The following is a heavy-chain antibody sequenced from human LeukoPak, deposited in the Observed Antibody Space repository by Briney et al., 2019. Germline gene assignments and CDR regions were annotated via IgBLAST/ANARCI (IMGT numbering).Heavy chain of an antibody. CDR3: ARVGKFTAGY. V-gene: IGHV4-39*07. CDR2: IYYSGST. CDR1: GGSISSSSYY. D-gene: IGHD1-1*01. J-gene: IGHJ4*02. Sequence: SETLSLTCTVSGGSISSSSYYWGWIRQPPGKGLEWIGSIYYSGSTYYNPSLKSRVTISVDTSKNQFSLKLSSVTAADTAVYYCARVGKFTAGYWGQGTLVTVSS.